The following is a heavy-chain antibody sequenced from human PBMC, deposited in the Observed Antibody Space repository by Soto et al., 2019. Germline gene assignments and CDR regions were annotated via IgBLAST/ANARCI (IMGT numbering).Heavy chain of an antibody. CDR3: AKTANGWFSAFDI. D-gene: IGHD6-19*01. V-gene: IGHV3-23*01. J-gene: IGHJ3*02. CDR1: GFTFSSYA. Sequence: EVQLLESGGGLVQPGGSLRLSCAASGFTFSSYAMSWVRQAPGKGLEWVSAISGSGGTTYYADSVKGRFTFSRDNSKNTRDRQMNSLRAEDTAVYYCAKTANGWFSAFDIWGQGTMVTVSS. CDR2: ISGSGGTT.